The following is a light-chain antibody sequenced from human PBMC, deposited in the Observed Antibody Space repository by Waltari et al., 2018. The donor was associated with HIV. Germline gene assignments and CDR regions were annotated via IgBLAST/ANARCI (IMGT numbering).Light chain of an antibody. J-gene: IGLJ1*01. CDR3: AAWDDSLLYV. Sequence: QSVLTQPPSASGTPGQRVTLSCSGSSSNIGRHYVYWYQQLPGTAPKLLIYRNNQRPSGVPDRFSGSKSGTSASLAISGVRSEDEADYYCAAWDDSLLYVFGTGTKVTVL. CDR2: RNN. V-gene: IGLV1-47*01. CDR1: SSNIGRHY.